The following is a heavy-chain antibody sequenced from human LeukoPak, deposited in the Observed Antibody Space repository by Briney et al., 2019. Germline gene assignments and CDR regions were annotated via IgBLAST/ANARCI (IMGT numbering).Heavy chain of an antibody. V-gene: IGHV5-51*01. D-gene: IGHD3-16*02. CDR3: ARLRADYVWGSYRKMGAFGI. CDR2: IYPGDSDT. Sequence: GESLKISCKGSGYSFTSYWIGWVRQMPGKGLEWMGIIYPGDSDTRYSPSFQGQVTISADKSISTAYLQWSSLKASDTAMYYCARLRADYVWGSYRKMGAFGIWGQGTMVTVSS. J-gene: IGHJ3*02. CDR1: GYSFTSYW.